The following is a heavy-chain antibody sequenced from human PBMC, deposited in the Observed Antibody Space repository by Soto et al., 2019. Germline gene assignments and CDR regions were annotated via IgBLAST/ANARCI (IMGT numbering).Heavy chain of an antibody. CDR3: ARGFGHTSSWYFDL. Sequence: QVQLQESGPGLVKPSGTLSLTCAVSGGSITSNNWWSWVRQPPGKGLEWIGEIYYSGNTNYNPSLRGPVSMSVDKSQNQFALWLTSVTAADTAVYYCARGFGHTSSWYFDLWCQGILITVSS. V-gene: IGHV4-4*02. D-gene: IGHD6-13*01. CDR1: GGSITSNNW. J-gene: IGHJ4*02. CDR2: IYYSGNT.